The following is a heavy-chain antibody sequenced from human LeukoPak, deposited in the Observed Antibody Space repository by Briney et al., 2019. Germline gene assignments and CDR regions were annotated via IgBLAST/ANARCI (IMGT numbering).Heavy chain of an antibody. Sequence: SGTLSLTCTVSGVSISSYYWSRIRQPPGKGLEWIGDIYYSGSTNYNPSPKSRVTISVATSKNQFSLKLSSVTAADTSVYYCARLNPEELLWFGESTEYYFFYWGQGTLVTVSS. CDR2: IYYSGST. CDR1: GVSISSYY. J-gene: IGHJ4*02. D-gene: IGHD3-10*01. V-gene: IGHV4-59*08. CDR3: ARLNPEELLWFGESTEYYFFY.